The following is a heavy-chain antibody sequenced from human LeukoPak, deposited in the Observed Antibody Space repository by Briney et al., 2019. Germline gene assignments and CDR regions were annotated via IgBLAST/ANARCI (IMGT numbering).Heavy chain of an antibody. V-gene: IGHV4-38-2*01. Sequence: TETLSLTCAVSGYSISSGYYWGWIRQPPGKALEWIGSIYHSGSTYYNPSLKSRVTISVDTSKNQFSLKLSSVTAADTAVYYCARKAGTFSWFDPWGQGTLVTVSS. D-gene: IGHD6-13*01. CDR1: GYSISSGYY. CDR2: IYHSGST. CDR3: ARKAGTFSWFDP. J-gene: IGHJ5*02.